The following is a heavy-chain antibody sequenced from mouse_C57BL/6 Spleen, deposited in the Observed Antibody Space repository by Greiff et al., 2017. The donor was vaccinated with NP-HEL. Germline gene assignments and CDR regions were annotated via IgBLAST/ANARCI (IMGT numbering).Heavy chain of an antibody. J-gene: IGHJ2*01. D-gene: IGHD2-3*01. V-gene: IGHV1-66*01. CDR1: GYSFTSYY. Sequence: QVQLQQSGPELVKPGASVKISCKASGYSFTSYYIHWVKQRPGQGLEWIGWIYPGSGNTKYNEKFKGKATLTADTSSSTAYMQLSSLTSEDSAVYYCAMIYDGYYGGLDYWGQGTTLTVSS. CDR2: IYPGSGNT. CDR3: AMIYDGYYGGLDY.